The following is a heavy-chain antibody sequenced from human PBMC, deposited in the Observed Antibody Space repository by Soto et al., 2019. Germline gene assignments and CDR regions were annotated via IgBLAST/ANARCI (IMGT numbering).Heavy chain of an antibody. CDR2: ISGSGGST. J-gene: IGHJ5*02. Sequence: EVQLLESGGGLVQPGGSLRLSCAASGFTFGTYAMNWVRQAPGKGLEWVSGISGSGGSTYYTDSVKGRFTISRDNSKNTLYLPMNSLRADDTALYYCAKDRSVDTRDWFDPWGQGTLVTVSS. CDR3: AKDRSVDTRDWFDP. D-gene: IGHD5-18*01. CDR1: GFTFGTYA. V-gene: IGHV3-23*01.